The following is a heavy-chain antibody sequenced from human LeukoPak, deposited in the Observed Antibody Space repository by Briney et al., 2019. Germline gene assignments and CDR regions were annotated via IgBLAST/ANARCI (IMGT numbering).Heavy chain of an antibody. Sequence: PGGSLRLSCAASGFTFSSYWMSWVRQAPGKGLEWVANIQQDGSEKYYVDSVKGRFTISRDNAKNSLYLQMNSLRAEDTAVYYCARDLDIHCSSTSCSTLIYYYYYMDVWGKGTTVTVSS. CDR2: IQQDGSEK. V-gene: IGHV3-7*01. CDR1: GFTFSSYW. J-gene: IGHJ6*03. CDR3: ARDLDIHCSSTSCSTLIYYYYYMDV. D-gene: IGHD2-2*01.